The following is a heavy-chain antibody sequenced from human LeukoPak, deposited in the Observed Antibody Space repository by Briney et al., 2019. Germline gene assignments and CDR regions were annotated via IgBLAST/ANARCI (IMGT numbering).Heavy chain of an antibody. CDR3: TRDLRSGGVTYGQDS. CDR2: IILKSGAT. D-gene: IGHD5-18*01. Sequence: GASVTVSCKTSGFGFSDYFIHWVRQAPGQGLEWMGWIILKSGATNYAQKFRDRVTVTSDTSTVYLDLSSLTSDDTAVYYCTRDLRSGGVTYGQDSWGQGTLVTVSS. V-gene: IGHV1-2*02. CDR1: GFGFSDYF. J-gene: IGHJ4*02.